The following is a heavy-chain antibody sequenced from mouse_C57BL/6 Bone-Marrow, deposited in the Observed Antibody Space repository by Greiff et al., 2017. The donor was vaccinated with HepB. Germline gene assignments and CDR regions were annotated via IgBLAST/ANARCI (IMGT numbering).Heavy chain of an antibody. CDR2: IYPGNSDT. V-gene: IGHV1-5*01. D-gene: IGHD2-2*01. CDR3: TRGIYYGYDDYFDY. CDR1: GYTFTSYW. Sequence: VHVKQSGTVLARPGASVKMSCKTSGYTFTSYWMHWVKQRPGQGLEWIGAIYPGNSDTSYNQKFKGKAKLTAVTSASTAYMELSSLTNEDSAVYYCTRGIYYGYDDYFDYWGQGTTLTVSS. J-gene: IGHJ2*01.